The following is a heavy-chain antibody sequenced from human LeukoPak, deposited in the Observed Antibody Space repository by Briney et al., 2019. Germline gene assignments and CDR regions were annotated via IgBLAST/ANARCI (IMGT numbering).Heavy chain of an antibody. Sequence: SQTLSLTCAISGDSVTSNSAAWNWIRQSPWRGLEWLGRTYYRSNCYNDYAVSVKSRITINPDKSKNQLSLQLNSVTPEDTAVYYWAKDVSRRGIYFDYWGQGTLVTVSS. CDR1: GDSVTSNSAA. CDR2: TYYRSNCYN. V-gene: IGHV6-1*01. CDR3: AKDVSRRGIYFDY. J-gene: IGHJ4*02. D-gene: IGHD3-16*01.